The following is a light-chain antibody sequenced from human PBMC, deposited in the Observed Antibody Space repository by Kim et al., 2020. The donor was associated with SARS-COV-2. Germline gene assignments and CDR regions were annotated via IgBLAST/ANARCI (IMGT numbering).Light chain of an antibody. CDR1: QSISTW. CDR2: DAS. CDR3: QQYNSFPYT. V-gene: IGKV1-5*01. Sequence: DIQMTQSPSTLSASVGGGVTITCRASQSISTWLAWYQQKPGKAPKLLLYDASSLISGVPSRFSGSGSGTEFTLTVSNLQPDDFATYHCQQYNSFPYTFGQGTNLEI. J-gene: IGKJ2*01.